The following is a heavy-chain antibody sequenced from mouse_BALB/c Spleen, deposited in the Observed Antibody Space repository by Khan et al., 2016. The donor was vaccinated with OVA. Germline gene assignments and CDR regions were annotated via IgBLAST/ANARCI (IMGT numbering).Heavy chain of an antibody. D-gene: IGHD2-10*02. CDR2: INPSTGYT. J-gene: IGHJ2*01. Sequence: QVQLQQSGAELAKPGASVKMSCKASGYTFTSYWMHWVKQRPGQGLEWIGYINPSTGYTEYNQKFKDKATLTADKSSSTAYMQLSSLTSEDSAAYYCARKYCNYFDYWGQGTTLTVSS. V-gene: IGHV1-7*01. CDR3: ARKYCNYFDY. CDR1: GYTFTSYW.